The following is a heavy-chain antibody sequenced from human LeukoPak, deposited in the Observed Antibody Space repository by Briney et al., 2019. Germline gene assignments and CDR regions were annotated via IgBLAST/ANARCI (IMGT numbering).Heavy chain of an antibody. CDR2: ISYDGSNK. Sequence: PGRSLRLSCAASGFTFSSYAIHWVRQAPGKGLEWVAVISYDGSNKYYADSVKGRFTISRDNSKNTLYLQMNSLRAEDTAMYSCARVDSMELLGAFDIWGQGTMVTVSS. CDR3: ARVDSMELLGAFDI. J-gene: IGHJ3*02. D-gene: IGHD1-26*01. CDR1: GFTFSSYA. V-gene: IGHV3-30-3*01.